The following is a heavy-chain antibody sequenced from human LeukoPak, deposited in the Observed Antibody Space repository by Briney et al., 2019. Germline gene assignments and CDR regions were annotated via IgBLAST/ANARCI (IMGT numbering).Heavy chain of an antibody. CDR1: GGSITSSNW. CDR3: ARDMRAAGKQDY. CDR2: IHHSGST. D-gene: IGHD6-13*01. J-gene: IGHJ4*02. V-gene: IGHV4-4*02. Sequence: SETLSLTCAVSGGSITSSNWWNWVRQPPGKGLEWIGEIHHSGSTNYSPSLKSRVTISVDKSKNQFSLKLSSVTAADAAVYYCARDMRAAGKQDYWGQGTLVTVSS.